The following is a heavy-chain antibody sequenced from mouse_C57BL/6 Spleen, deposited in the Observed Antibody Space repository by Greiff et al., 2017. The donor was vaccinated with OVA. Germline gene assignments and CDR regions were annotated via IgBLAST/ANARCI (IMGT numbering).Heavy chain of an antibody. CDR3: ARSGGYYESYYAMDY. Sequence: QVQLQQPGAALVKPGASVKLSCKASGYTFTSYWMHWVKQRPGQGLEWIGMIHPNSGSTNYNEKFKRKATLTVDKSSSTAYMQLSSLTSEDSAVYYCARSGGYYESYYAMDYWGQGTSVTVSS. J-gene: IGHJ4*01. CDR1: GYTFTSYW. CDR2: IHPNSGST. V-gene: IGHV1-64*01. D-gene: IGHD2-3*01.